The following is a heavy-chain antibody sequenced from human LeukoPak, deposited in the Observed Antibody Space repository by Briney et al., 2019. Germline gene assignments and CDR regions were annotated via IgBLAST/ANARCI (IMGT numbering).Heavy chain of an antibody. CDR3: ARAFRARYFDL. J-gene: IGHJ2*01. V-gene: IGHV4-39*01. Sequence: SETLSLTCTVSGVSITTSSYYWGWIRQPPGKGLEWIGIIYYSGSTYYNPSLKGRVTISVDTSKNQFSLKLSSVTAADTAVYYCARAFRARYFDLWGRGTLVTVSS. CDR1: GVSITTSSYY. CDR2: IYYSGST. D-gene: IGHD2/OR15-2a*01.